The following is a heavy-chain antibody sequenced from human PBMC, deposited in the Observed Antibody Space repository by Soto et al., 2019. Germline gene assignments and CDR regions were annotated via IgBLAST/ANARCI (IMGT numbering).Heavy chain of an antibody. CDR2: INHSGST. D-gene: IGHD3-10*01. V-gene: IGHV4-34*01. J-gene: IGHJ4*02. Sequence: ASETLSLTCAVYGGSFSGYYWSWIRQPPWKGLEWIGEINHSGSTNYNPSLKSRVTISVDTSKNQFSLKLSSVTAADTAVYYCARGRGSSIFTMVRGETRVIFDYWGQGTLVTVSS. CDR3: ARGRGSSIFTMVRGETRVIFDY. CDR1: GGSFSGYY.